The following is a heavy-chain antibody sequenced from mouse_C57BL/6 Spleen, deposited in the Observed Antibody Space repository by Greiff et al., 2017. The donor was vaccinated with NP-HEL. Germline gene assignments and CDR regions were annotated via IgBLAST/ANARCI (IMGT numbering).Heavy chain of an antibody. Sequence: EVQLQQSGPGLVKPSQSLSLTCSVTGYSITSGYYWNWIRQFPGNKLEWMGYISYDGSNNYNPSLKNRISITRDTSKNQFFLKLNSVTTEDTATYYCARGLWSYAMDYWGQGTSVTVSS. J-gene: IGHJ4*01. V-gene: IGHV3-6*01. CDR3: ARGLWSYAMDY. D-gene: IGHD1-1*02. CDR2: ISYDGSN. CDR1: GYSITSGYY.